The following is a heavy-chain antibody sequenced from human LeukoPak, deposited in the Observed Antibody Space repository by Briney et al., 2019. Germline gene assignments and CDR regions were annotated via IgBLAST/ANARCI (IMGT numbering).Heavy chain of an antibody. CDR3: ATPRWDDILTGYYGADAFDI. V-gene: IGHV4-39*07. D-gene: IGHD3-9*01. CDR1: GGSISSSGYY. CDR2: IYYSGST. Sequence: SETLSLTCTVSGGSISSSGYYWGWIRQPPGKGLEWIGSIYYSGSTYYNPSLKSRVTISVDTSKNQFSLKLSSVTAADTAVYYCATPRWDDILTGYYGADAFDIWGQGTMVTVSS. J-gene: IGHJ3*02.